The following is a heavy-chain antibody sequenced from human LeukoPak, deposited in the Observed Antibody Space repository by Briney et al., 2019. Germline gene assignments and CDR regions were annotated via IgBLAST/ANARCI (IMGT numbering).Heavy chain of an antibody. J-gene: IGHJ2*01. CDR2: LYSGSDT. V-gene: IGHV3-53*01. D-gene: IGHD3-10*01. Sequence: PGGSLRLSCAASGFSVSLNYMNWARQAPGKGLEWVSILYSGSDTYYADSVKGRFTISRDNSKNMLFLHMNSLRAEDTAVYYCARVGDHFHWYLDLWGRGTLVTVSS. CDR1: GFSVSLNY. CDR3: ARVGDHFHWYLDL.